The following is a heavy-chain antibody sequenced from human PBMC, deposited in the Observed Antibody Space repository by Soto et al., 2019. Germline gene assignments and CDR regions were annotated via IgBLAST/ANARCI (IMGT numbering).Heavy chain of an antibody. V-gene: IGHV3-23*01. CDR2: IGVGGGYR. D-gene: IGHD3-10*01. J-gene: IGHJ4*01. CDR1: GFTFSSYA. Sequence: EVQLLESGGGLVQPGGSLRLSCAASGFTFSSYAMSWVRQAPGKGLEWVSIIGVGGGYRYYPASVKGRFTISRDNSRYTLYLEMNSPRDEDTAVYYSARVRFGELVCGHGTLVTLSS. CDR3: ARVRFGELV.